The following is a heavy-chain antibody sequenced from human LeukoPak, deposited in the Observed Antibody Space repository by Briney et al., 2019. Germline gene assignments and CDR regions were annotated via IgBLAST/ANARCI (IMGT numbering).Heavy chain of an antibody. CDR2: IIPIVGTT. Sequence: SVKVSCKASGGTFSSYAFSWVRQAPGQGLERMGGIIPIVGTTNYAQMFQGRVTITADESTSTAYMELSSLRSEDTAVYYCARGGYYYDSSGYSHLPDYWGQGTLVTVSA. CDR3: ARGGYYYDSSGYSHLPDY. D-gene: IGHD3-22*01. V-gene: IGHV1-69*13. CDR1: GGTFSSYA. J-gene: IGHJ4*02.